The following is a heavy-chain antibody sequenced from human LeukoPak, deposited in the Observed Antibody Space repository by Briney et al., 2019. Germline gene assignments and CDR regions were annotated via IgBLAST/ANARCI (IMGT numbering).Heavy chain of an antibody. D-gene: IGHD3-10*01. CDR1: GFTFSSYA. CDR2: ISYDGSNK. V-gene: IGHV3-30*04. Sequence: GESLRLTCAASGFTFSSYAIHWIRQAPGKGLEWVAVISYDGSNKYYADSVKGRFTLSRDNSKNTLYLQMSSLRAEDTAMYYCARDALLHFYGSGSYPENAFDFWGQGTMVTVSS. J-gene: IGHJ3*01. CDR3: ARDALLHFYGSGSYPENAFDF.